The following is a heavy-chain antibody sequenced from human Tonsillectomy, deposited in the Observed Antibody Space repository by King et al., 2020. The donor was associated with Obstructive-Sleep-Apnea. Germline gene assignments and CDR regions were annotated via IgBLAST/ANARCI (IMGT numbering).Heavy chain of an antibody. Sequence: QLVQSGGGLVQPGGSLRLSCVVSGVTFSNYAMGWVRQAPGKGLEWVSGISGGGSRRYYADSVTGRFTISRDNPRNTLYLQMNSLRAEDTAVYYCAKDADYEYVWGSYRGEPVDYWGQGTLVTVSS. D-gene: IGHD3-16*02. CDR3: AKDADYEYVWGSYRGEPVDY. J-gene: IGHJ4*02. CDR2: ISGGGSRR. CDR1: GVTFSNYA. V-gene: IGHV3-23*04.